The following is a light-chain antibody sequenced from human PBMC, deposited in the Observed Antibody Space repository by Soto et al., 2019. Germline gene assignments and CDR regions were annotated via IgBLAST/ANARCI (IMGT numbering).Light chain of an antibody. CDR3: CSYTTSNTRQIV. V-gene: IGLV2-14*01. CDR2: DVS. CDR1: ISDVGGYSY. Sequence: QSVLTQPASVSGSPGQSITISCTGTISDVGGYSYVSWYQQHPGKAPKFMIYDVSNRPSGVSNRFSGSKSGNTASLTISGLQAEDEADYFCCSYTTSNTRQIVFGTGTKVTVL. J-gene: IGLJ1*01.